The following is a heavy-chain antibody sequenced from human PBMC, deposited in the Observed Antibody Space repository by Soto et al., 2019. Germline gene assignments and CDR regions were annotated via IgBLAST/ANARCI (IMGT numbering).Heavy chain of an antibody. Sequence: SETLSLTCTVSGGSISSYYWSWIRQPPGKGLEWIGYIYYSGSTNYNPSLKSRVTISVDTSKNQFSLKLSSVTAADTAVYYCARQGASGSNPYFDYWGQGTLVTVSS. J-gene: IGHJ4*02. CDR3: ARQGASGSNPYFDY. V-gene: IGHV4-59*08. CDR2: IYYSGST. D-gene: IGHD3-10*01. CDR1: GGSISSYY.